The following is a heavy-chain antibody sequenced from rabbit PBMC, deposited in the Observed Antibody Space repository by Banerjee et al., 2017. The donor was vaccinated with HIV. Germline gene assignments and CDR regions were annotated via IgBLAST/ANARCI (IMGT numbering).Heavy chain of an antibody. Sequence: QEQLVESGGGLVKPEGSLTLTCKASAFSFSDRDVMCWVRQAPGKGLEWIACINAATAKPVYATWAKGRFTISRTSSTTVTLQVTSLTTADTATYFCARAPDSGYWAVAFDLWGPGTLVTVS. CDR3: ARAPDSGYWAVAFDL. D-gene: IGHD1-1*01. CDR2: INAATAKP. J-gene: IGHJ4*01. CDR1: AFSFSDRDV. V-gene: IGHV1S45*01.